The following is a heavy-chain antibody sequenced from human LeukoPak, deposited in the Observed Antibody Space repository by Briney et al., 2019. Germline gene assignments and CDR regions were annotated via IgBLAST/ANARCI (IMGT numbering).Heavy chain of an antibody. CDR2: IYYDGNT. D-gene: IGHD5-24*01. V-gene: IGHV4-31*03. J-gene: IGHJ5*02. CDR3: ARAPIYNEHADWFDP. Sequence: SQTLSLTCTVSGGSITSGGNYWTWVRQHPGKDLEWIGYIYYDGNTFYNPSLKSRLTISVDTSKNQFSLKLTSVTAADTAVYYCARAPIYNEHADWFDPWGQGTLVTVSS. CDR1: GGSITSGGNY.